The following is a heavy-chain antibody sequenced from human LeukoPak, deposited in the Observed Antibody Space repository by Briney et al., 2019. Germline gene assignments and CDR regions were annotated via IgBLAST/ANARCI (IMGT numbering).Heavy chain of an antibody. Sequence: GGSLRLSCSASGFTFSTYAMHWVRQAPGKGLEYVSAISSKGGTTYYADSVKGRFTISRDNAKNSLYLQMNSLRDEDTAVYYCARAFGLTDYWGQGTLVTVSS. CDR1: GFTFSTYA. J-gene: IGHJ4*02. V-gene: IGHV3-64*04. CDR2: ISSKGGTT. CDR3: ARAFGLTDY. D-gene: IGHD3/OR15-3a*01.